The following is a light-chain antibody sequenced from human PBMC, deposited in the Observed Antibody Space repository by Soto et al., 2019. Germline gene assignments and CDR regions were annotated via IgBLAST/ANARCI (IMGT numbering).Light chain of an antibody. Sequence: DIQMSQSPSTLSPSVGDRVTISCRASQSISNWLAWYQQKPGKAPKLLIYGTSSLQSGVPSRFSGSGSGTDFTLTISTLQPEDFATYYCQQTFTTPCSFGQGTKLETK. CDR2: GTS. CDR3: QQTFTTPCS. J-gene: IGKJ2*04. V-gene: IGKV1-39*01. CDR1: QSISNW.